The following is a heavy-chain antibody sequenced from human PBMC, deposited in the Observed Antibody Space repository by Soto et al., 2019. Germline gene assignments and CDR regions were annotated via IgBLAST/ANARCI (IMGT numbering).Heavy chain of an antibody. CDR3: ARGSYDYVWGSYRYFAY. D-gene: IGHD3-16*02. V-gene: IGHV1-24*01. Sequence: ASVKVSCKVSGYTLTELSMHWVRQAPGKGLEWMGGFDPEDGETNYAQKFQGRVTITADESTSTAYMELSSLRSEDTAVYYCARGSYDYVWGSYRYFAYWGQGTLVTVSP. J-gene: IGHJ4*02. CDR1: GYTLTELS. CDR2: FDPEDGET.